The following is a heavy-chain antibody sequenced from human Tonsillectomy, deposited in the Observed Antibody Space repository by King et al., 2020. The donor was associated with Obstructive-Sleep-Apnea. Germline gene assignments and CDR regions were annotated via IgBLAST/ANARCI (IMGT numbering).Heavy chain of an antibody. CDR2: IKQDGYEK. J-gene: IGHJ4*02. V-gene: IGHV3-7*04. CDR3: ARGLNYFDY. CDR1: GFTFSNYW. Sequence: VQLVESGRGLVQPGGSLRLSCAASGFTFSNYWMSWVRQAPGKGLEWVANIKQDGYEKHYVDSVKGRFTISRDNAKNSLSLQMNSLRAEDTAVYYCARGLNYFDYWGQGTLVTVSS.